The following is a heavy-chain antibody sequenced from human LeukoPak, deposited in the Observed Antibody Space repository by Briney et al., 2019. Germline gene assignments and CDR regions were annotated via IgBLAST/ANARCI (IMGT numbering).Heavy chain of an antibody. D-gene: IGHD2-15*01. Sequence: GGSLRLSCAASGFTFSSYSMNWVRQAPGKGLEWVSSISSSSSYIYYADSVKGRFTISRDNAKNSLYLQMNSLRAEDAAVYYCARVEDAGAFDIWGQGTMVTVSS. V-gene: IGHV3-21*01. CDR3: ARVEDAGAFDI. J-gene: IGHJ3*02. CDR1: GFTFSSYS. CDR2: ISSSSSYI.